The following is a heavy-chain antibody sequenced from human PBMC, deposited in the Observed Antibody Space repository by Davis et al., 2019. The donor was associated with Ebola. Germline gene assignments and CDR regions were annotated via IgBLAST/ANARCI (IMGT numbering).Heavy chain of an antibody. CDR3: ASHTGEDIVVVPAAMGIFDY. Sequence: PSETLSLTCTVSGGSISSSSYYWGWIRQPPGKGLEWIGSIYYSGSTYYNPSLKSRVTISVDTSKNQFSLKLSSVTAADTAVYYCASHTGEDIVVVPAAMGIFDYWGQGTLVTVSS. D-gene: IGHD2-2*01. CDR2: IYYSGST. J-gene: IGHJ4*01. CDR1: GGSISSSSYY. V-gene: IGHV4-39*01.